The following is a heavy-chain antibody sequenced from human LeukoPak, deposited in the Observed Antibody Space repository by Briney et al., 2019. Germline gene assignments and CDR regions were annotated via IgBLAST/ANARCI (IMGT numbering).Heavy chain of an antibody. J-gene: IGHJ4*02. CDR3: ATTSRHFDY. V-gene: IGHV5-51*01. CDR1: GYSFISYW. Sequence: GESLKISCKGSGYSFISYWIGWVRQMPGRGLEWMGIVYPGDSETRYSPSFQGQVTISADKSINTAYLQWSSLRASDTAIYYCATTSRHFDYWGQGTLLTVSS. CDR2: VYPGDSET. D-gene: IGHD6-6*01.